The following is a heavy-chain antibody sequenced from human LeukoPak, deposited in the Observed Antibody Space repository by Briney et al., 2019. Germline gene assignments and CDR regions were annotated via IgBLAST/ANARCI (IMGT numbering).Heavy chain of an antibody. CDR2: IRYDGSNK. J-gene: IGHJ6*03. Sequence: GGSLRLSCGASGFTFSSYAMHWVRQAPGKGLEWVAVIRYDGSNKYYADSVKGRFTISRDNSKNTLYLQMNSLRAEDTAVYYCAKDGRNYYYYMDVWGKGTTVTISS. D-gene: IGHD1-26*01. CDR1: GFTFSSYA. CDR3: AKDGRNYYYYMDV. V-gene: IGHV3-30*02.